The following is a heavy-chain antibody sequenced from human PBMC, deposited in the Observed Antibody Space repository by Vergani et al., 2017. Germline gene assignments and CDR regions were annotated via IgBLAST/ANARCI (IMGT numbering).Heavy chain of an antibody. CDR3: LRDLGRGYCSTTLCFGMDL. D-gene: IGHD2-15*01. CDR2: IHHYGST. CDR1: GGSISSENW. J-gene: IGHJ6*02. Sequence: QVQLQESGPGLVKPPGTLSLICAVSGGSISSENWWSWVRQSPGKGLEWIGEIHHYGSTNYNPSLKSRVTIYLDKSKNQFSLTLSSVTAADTAVYYCLRDLGRGYCSTTLCFGMDLWGQGTTVTVS. V-gene: IGHV4-4*03.